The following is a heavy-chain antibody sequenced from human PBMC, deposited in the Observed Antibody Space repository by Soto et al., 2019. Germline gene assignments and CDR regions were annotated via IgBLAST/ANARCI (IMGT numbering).Heavy chain of an antibody. CDR1: GGSISSYY. CDR3: ARESGSYYDFDY. J-gene: IGHJ4*02. D-gene: IGHD1-26*01. CDR2: IYYSGST. V-gene: IGHV4-59*01. Sequence: QVQLQESGPGLVKPSETLSLTCTVFGGSISSYYWSWIRQPPGKGLEWIGYIYYSGSTNYNPSLKSRVTISVDTSKNQFSLKLSSVTAADTAVYYCARESGSYYDFDYWGQGTLVTVSS.